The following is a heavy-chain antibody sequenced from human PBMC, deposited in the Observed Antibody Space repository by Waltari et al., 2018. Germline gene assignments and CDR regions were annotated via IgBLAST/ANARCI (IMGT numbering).Heavy chain of an antibody. CDR3: ARDLAMEPGIDY. Sequence: EVQLVESGGGLVKPGGSLRLSCAASGFTFSSYSMNWVRQAPGKGLEWVSSISSSSSYIYDADSVKCRFTISRDNAKNSLYLQMNSLRAEDTAGYYCARDLAMEPGIDYWGQGTLVTVSS. CDR2: ISSSSSYI. J-gene: IGHJ4*02. CDR1: GFTFSSYS. D-gene: IGHD3-10*01. V-gene: IGHV3-21*01.